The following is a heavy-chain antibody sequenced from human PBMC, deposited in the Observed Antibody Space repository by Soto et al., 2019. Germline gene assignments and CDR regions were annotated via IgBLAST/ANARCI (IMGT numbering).Heavy chain of an antibody. CDR2: MNPNSGNT. CDR3: ARAPQRYGSDSSCYGSGWFDP. CDR1: GYTFTSYD. Sequence: QVQLVQSGAEVKKPGASVKVSCKASGYTFTSYDINWVRQATGQGLEWMGWMNPNSGNTGHAQKFQGRVTMTSNTSKSTAYIELNSLRSEDTAVYYCARAPQRYGSDSSCYGSGWFDPWGQGTLVTVSS. D-gene: IGHD2-15*01. J-gene: IGHJ5*02. V-gene: IGHV1-8*01.